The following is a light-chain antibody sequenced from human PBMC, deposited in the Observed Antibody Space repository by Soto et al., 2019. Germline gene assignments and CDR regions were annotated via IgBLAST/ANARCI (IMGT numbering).Light chain of an antibody. J-gene: IGKJ1*01. CDR3: QHYNSYSEA. CDR2: AAS. CDR1: QTIMTY. Sequence: DIQMTQSPSSLSASVGDEVTITCRASQTIMTYLNWYQQKPGKAPKLLIYAASSLQSGVPSRFSGSGSGTEFTLTISSLQPDDFATYYCQHYNSYSEAFGQGAKVDI. V-gene: IGKV1-5*01.